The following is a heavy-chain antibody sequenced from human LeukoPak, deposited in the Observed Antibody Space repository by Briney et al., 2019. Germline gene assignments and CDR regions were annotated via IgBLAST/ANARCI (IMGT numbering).Heavy chain of an antibody. CDR3: ARDFGWQQFDY. J-gene: IGHJ4*02. Sequence: GGSLRLSCAASGFTFSTSWMTWVRQAPGKGPEWVANIKEDGSEKYYVDSVKGRFTISRDSAKNSLYLQMNSLRAEDTAVYYCARDFGWQQFDYWGQRTLVTVSS. V-gene: IGHV3-7*01. CDR2: IKEDGSEK. D-gene: IGHD5-24*01. CDR1: GFTFSTSW.